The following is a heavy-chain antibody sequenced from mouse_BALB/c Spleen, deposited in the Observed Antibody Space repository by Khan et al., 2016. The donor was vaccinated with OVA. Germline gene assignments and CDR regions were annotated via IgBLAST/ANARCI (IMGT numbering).Heavy chain of an antibody. J-gene: IGHJ3*01. CDR2: ISTGGSYT. D-gene: IGHD1-1*01. V-gene: IGHV5-6*01. CDR1: GFTFSTYG. CDR3: TRLAYYYNSEGFAY. Sequence: EVELVESGGDLVKPGGSLKLSCAASGFTFSTYGMSWVRQIPDKRLEWVSAISTGGSYTYYPQSVKGRFTISRDNAKNTLYLQMSSLQSEDTAMYYCTRLAYYYNSEGFAYWGQGTLVTVSA.